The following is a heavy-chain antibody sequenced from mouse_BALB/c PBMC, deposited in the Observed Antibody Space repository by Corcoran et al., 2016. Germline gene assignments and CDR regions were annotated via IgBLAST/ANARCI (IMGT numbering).Heavy chain of an antibody. V-gene: IGHV9-3-1*01. CDR3: AREPYAMDY. CDR2: INTYTGDP. CDR1: GYTFSNYG. Sequence: QIQLVQPGPELKKPGETVKISCKASGYTFSNYGINWWKQAPGKGLKWMGWINTYTGDPTYADDFKGRFAFSLETSASTAYLHINNLKNEDTATYFCAREPYAMDYWGQGTSVTVSS. J-gene: IGHJ4*01.